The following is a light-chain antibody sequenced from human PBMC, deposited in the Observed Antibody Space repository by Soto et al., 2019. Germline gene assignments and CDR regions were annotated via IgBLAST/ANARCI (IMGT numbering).Light chain of an antibody. J-gene: IGKJ1*01. V-gene: IGKV3-15*01. CDR3: QQYINWPPWT. Sequence: EIVMTQSPATLSVSPGERATLSCRASQSVSSNLAWYQQKPGQAPRLLIYGASTRATGIPARFSGSGSGTEFTLTISSLQSEDFAVYYCQQYINWPPWTFGQGTKMDIK. CDR1: QSVSSN. CDR2: GAS.